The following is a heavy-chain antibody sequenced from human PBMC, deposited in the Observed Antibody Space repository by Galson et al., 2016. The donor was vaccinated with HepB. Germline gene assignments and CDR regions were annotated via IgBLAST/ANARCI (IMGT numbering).Heavy chain of an antibody. V-gene: IGHV4-34*01. CDR3: ASWGDRCHGETCYFYYYYGLDV. CDR2: IDYGGST. D-gene: IGHD3-16*01. J-gene: IGHJ6*04. Sequence: SETLSLTCAVYGGPLSGFYWSWVRQSPGKGLQWIGEIDYGGSTKYNPSLRSRVTIAVDTAKSQFSLRLRSVTAADTAIYYCASWGDRCHGETCYFYYYYGLDVWSKGTTVTVS. CDR1: GGPLSGFY.